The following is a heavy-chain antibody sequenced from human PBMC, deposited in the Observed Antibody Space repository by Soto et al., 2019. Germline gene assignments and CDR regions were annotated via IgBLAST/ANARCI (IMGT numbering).Heavy chain of an antibody. Sequence: ASVKVSCKVSGYTLTELSMHWVRQAPGKGLEWVGGFDPEDGETIYAQKFQGRVTMTEDTSTDTAYMELGSLRSEDTAVYYCATDSRFLDFPSKVYALDIWGQGTMVTVSS. CDR3: ATDSRFLDFPSKVYALDI. CDR1: GYTLTELS. CDR2: FDPEDGET. V-gene: IGHV1-24*01. D-gene: IGHD3-3*01. J-gene: IGHJ3*02.